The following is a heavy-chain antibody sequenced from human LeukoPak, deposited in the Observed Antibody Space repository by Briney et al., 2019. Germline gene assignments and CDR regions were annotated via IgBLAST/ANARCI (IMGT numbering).Heavy chain of an antibody. CDR3: TRATAGFDY. V-gene: IGHV3-23*01. CDR1: GFTFSSYA. J-gene: IGHJ4*02. CDR2: ISGSGDST. Sequence: GGSLRLSCAASGFTFSSYAMSWVRQAPGKGLEWVSTISGSGDSTYYADSVKGRFTISRDNSKNTLYLQMNNLRVGDTAVYYCTRATAGFDYWGQGTLVTVSS.